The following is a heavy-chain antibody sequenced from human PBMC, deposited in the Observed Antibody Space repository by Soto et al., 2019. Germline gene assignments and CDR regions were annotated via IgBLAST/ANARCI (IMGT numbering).Heavy chain of an antibody. V-gene: IGHV3-23*01. D-gene: IGHD2-2*01. CDR2: LSSSGEKT. CDR3: AKESLFPSIQGIITN. CDR1: GVNFVGYA. Sequence: PVGLLIHCCTAAGVNFVGYATGWVRPAPGKGLDWVSSLSSSGEKTYYSDSVRGRFTISRDNTKNTVYLQMNTLSADDTAVYFCAKESLFPSIQGIITNWGQGVVVT. J-gene: IGHJ4*02.